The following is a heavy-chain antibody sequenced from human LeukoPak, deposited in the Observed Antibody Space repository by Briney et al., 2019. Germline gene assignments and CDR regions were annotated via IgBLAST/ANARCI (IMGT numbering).Heavy chain of an antibody. V-gene: IGHV4-4*02. CDR3: ARDREYSSGWSNWFDP. CDR1: GGSISSSNW. D-gene: IGHD6-19*01. Sequence: PSETLSLTCAVSGGSISSSNWWSWVRQPPGKGLEWIGEIYHSGSTNYNPSLKSRVTISVDKSKNQFSLKLSSVTAADTAVYYCARDREYSSGWSNWFDPWGQGTLVTVSS. CDR2: IYHSGST. J-gene: IGHJ5*02.